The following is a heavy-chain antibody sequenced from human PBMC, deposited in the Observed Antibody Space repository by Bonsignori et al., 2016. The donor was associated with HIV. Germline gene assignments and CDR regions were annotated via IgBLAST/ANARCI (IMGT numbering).Heavy chain of an antibody. V-gene: IGHV4-4*07. CDR3: ARDRLDCFDV. CDR1: GGSINSHY. D-gene: IGHD2-21*01. Sequence: SETLSLTCTVSGGSINSHYWGWIRQAAGKEPEWIGRIYSNGQTNYKSALKSRVTMSVDTSKNQFSLKLRSVTAADTAVYYCARDRLDCFDVWGQGTVVTVSS. J-gene: IGHJ3*01. CDR2: IYSNGQT.